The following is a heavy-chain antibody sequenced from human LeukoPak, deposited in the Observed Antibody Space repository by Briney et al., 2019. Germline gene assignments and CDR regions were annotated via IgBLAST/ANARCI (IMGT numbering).Heavy chain of an antibody. D-gene: IGHD4-17*01. CDR1: GYTFTSYG. J-gene: IGHJ6*03. Sequence: GASVKVSCKASGYTFTSYGISWVRQAPGQGLEWMGWISAYNGNTNYAQKLQGRVTMTTDTSTSTAYMELRSLRSDDTAVYYCVRSPTVTTFLSYYYYYYMDVWGKGTTVTISS. V-gene: IGHV1-18*01. CDR2: ISAYNGNT. CDR3: VRSPTVTTFLSYYYYYYMDV.